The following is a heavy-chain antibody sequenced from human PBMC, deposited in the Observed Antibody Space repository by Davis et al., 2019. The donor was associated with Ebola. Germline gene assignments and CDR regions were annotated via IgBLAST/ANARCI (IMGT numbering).Heavy chain of an antibody. CDR3: TRGLYGYGMDV. D-gene: IGHD2-8*01. J-gene: IGHJ6*02. CDR1: GFIFSNYA. CDR2: ISYDGSSK. Sequence: GESLKISCAASGFIFSNYAMHWVRQAPGKGLEWVAAISYDGSSKFYADSVKGRFTISRDNAKNSLFLQMNSLRAEDTALYYCTRGLYGYGMDVWGPGTTVTVSS. V-gene: IGHV3-30*04.